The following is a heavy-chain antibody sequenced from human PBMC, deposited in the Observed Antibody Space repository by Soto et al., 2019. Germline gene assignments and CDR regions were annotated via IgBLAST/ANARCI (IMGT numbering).Heavy chain of an antibody. J-gene: IGHJ4*02. Sequence: GGSLRLSCAASGFTFNNYAMNWVRQAPGKGLEWVATISATGGSTYYADSVKGRFTISRDNSKNTLYLQMNGLRVEDTAVDYCAKDRLAGHFDYWGKGTQVTVYS. CDR2: ISATGGST. CDR3: AKDRLAGHFDY. V-gene: IGHV3-23*01. CDR1: GFTFNNYA.